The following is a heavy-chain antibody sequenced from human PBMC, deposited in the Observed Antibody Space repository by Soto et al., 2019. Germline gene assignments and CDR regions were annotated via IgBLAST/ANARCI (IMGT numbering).Heavy chain of an antibody. Sequence: GGSLRLSWAASGFTFSSYGMSWVRQAPGKGLEWVSGISGSGGSTYYADSVKGRFTISRDNSKNTLYLQLNSLRAEDTAVYYCAKDLSVGAASRDAFDVWGQGTMVTVSS. CDR1: GFTFSSYG. J-gene: IGHJ3*01. V-gene: IGHV3-23*01. CDR3: AKDLSVGAASRDAFDV. CDR2: ISGSGGST. D-gene: IGHD1-26*01.